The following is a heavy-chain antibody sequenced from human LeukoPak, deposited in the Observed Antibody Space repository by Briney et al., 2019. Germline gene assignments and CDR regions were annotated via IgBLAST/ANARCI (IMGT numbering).Heavy chain of an antibody. J-gene: IGHJ4*02. Sequence: GASVKVSCKASGYTFTGYYMHWVRQAPGQGLEWMGWINPNSGGTNYAQKFQGRVTMTRDTSISTAYMELSRLRSDDTAEYYWSSVTIFGVAFDYWGQGTLVTVSS. V-gene: IGHV1-2*02. CDR3: SSVTIFGVAFDY. CDR1: GYTFTGYY. D-gene: IGHD3-3*01. CDR2: INPNSGGT.